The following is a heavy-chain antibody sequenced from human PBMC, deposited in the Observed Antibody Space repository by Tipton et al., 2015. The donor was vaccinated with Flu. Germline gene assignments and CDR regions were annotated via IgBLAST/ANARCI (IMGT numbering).Heavy chain of an antibody. CDR1: GFTFSSYS. V-gene: IGHV3-21*03. D-gene: IGHD2-2*01. J-gene: IGHJ5*02. Sequence: SLRLSCAASGFTFSSYSMNWVRQAPGKGLEWVSSISSSSSYIYYADSVKGRFTISRDNAKNSLYLQMNSLKTEDTAVYYCTTATALVVVPAALPYNWFDPWGQGTLVTVSS. CDR3: TTATALVVVPAALPYNWFDP. CDR2: ISSSSSYI.